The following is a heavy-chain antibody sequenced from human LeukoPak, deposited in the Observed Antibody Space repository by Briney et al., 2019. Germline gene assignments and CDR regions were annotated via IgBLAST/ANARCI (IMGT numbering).Heavy chain of an antibody. CDR1: GFTFSSYW. D-gene: IGHD6-13*01. CDR3: ASVAPGSSSWYVGRGRNTDY. CDR2: ISSSSSYI. J-gene: IGHJ4*02. V-gene: IGHV3-21*01. Sequence: GGSLRLSCAASGFTFSSYWMHWVRQAPGKGLEWVSSISSSSSYIYYADSVKGRFTISRDNAKNSLYLQMNSLRAEDTAVYYCASVAPGSSSWYVGRGRNTDYWGQGTLVTVSS.